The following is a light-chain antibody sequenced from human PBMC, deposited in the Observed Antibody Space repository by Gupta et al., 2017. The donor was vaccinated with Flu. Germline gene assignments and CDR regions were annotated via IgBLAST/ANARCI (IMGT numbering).Light chain of an antibody. V-gene: IGLV2-14*01. CDR2: EVI. J-gene: IGLJ3*02. CDR1: SSDVGGYNY. CDR3: SSYTSSNSLE. Sequence: QSALTQPASVSGSPGQSLTISCTGTSSDVGGYNYVSWYQQHPGKAPKLMIYEVINRPSGVSNRFSGSKSGNTASLTISGLQAEDEADYYCSSYTSSNSLEFGGGTKLTVL.